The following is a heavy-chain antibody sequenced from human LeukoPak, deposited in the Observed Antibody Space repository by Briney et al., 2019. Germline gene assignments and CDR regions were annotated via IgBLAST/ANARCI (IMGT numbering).Heavy chain of an antibody. V-gene: IGHV3-7*01. CDR2: IKQDGSEK. CDR1: GFTFSSYG. Sequence: PGGSLRLSCAASGFTFSSYGMHWVRQAPGKGLEWVANIKQDGSEKYYVDSVKGRFTISRDNAKNSLYLQMNSLRAEDTAVYYCARDLEWSRRKQRLTPAAFDIWGQGTMVTVSS. J-gene: IGHJ3*02. CDR3: ARDLEWSRRKQRLTPAAFDI. D-gene: IGHD3-3*01.